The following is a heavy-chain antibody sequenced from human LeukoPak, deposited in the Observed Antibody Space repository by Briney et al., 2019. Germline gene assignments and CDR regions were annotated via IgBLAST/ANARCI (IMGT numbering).Heavy chain of an antibody. Sequence: SGAPSLTCAVSCVSLSSSNRWSWGRPPPGEGVGGVWGNYHSGSTNYNPSLKSRVTISLDESKNQFSLKLTSVTATDTAVYYCARGGSGSYYKNIPPHNWGQGTLVTVSS. CDR1: CVSLSSSNR. V-gene: IGHV4-4*02. D-gene: IGHD3-10*01. CDR2: NYHSGST. CDR3: ARGGSGSYYKNIPPHN. J-gene: IGHJ4*02.